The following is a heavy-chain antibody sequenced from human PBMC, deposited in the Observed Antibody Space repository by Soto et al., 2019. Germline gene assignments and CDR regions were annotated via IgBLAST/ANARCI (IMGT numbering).Heavy chain of an antibody. CDR3: ARDCYSSGYYVSYNWLDP. Sequence: QVQLVQSGAEVKKPGSSVKVSCKASGGTFSSYAISWVRQAPGQGLEWMGGIIPIFGTANYAQKFQGRVTMSADESAFTAYMELHSLSTEDSALSYFARDCYSSGYYVSYNWLDPWGQGTLVTVSP. V-gene: IGHV1-69*12. D-gene: IGHD3-22*01. CDR1: GGTFSSYA. CDR2: IIPIFGTA. J-gene: IGHJ5*02.